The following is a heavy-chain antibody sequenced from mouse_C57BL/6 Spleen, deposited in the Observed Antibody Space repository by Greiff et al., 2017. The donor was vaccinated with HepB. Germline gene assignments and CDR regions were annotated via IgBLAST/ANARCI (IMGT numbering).Heavy chain of an antibody. Sequence: EVKLVESGGGLVKPGGSLKLSCAASGFTFSSYAMSWVRQTPEKRLEWVATISDGGSYTYYPDNVKGRFTISRDNAKNNLYLQMSHLKSEDTAMYYCASDRSFYAMDYWGQGTSVTVSS. CDR3: ASDRSFYAMDY. J-gene: IGHJ4*01. V-gene: IGHV5-4*03. CDR2: ISDGGSYT. CDR1: GFTFSSYA.